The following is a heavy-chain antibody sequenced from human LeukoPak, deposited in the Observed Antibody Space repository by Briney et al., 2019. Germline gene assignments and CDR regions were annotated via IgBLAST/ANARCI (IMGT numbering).Heavy chain of an antibody. Sequence: GGSLRLSCAASGFTITSNYMSWVRQAPGKGPEWVSVIYSGGGTYYADSVKGRFTISRDNSKNTLYLQMNSLRAEDTAVYYCAARIAVYCSGGSCPYPDYWGQGTLVTVSS. J-gene: IGHJ4*02. D-gene: IGHD2-15*01. CDR1: GFTITSNY. CDR3: AARIAVYCSGGSCPYPDY. V-gene: IGHV3-66*01. CDR2: IYSGGGT.